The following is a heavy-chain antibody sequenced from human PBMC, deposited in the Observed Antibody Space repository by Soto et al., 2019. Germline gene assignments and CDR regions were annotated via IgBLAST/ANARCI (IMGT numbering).Heavy chain of an antibody. CDR1: GFSLSNARMG. Sequence: QVTLKESDPVLVKPTETLTLTCTVSGFSLSNARMGVSWIRQPPGKALEWLAHIFSNDEKSYSTSLKSRLTISKDTSKIQVVLTMTNMDRVSAATSYGARGARAYSSSRRWFDPWGQGTLVTVSS. D-gene: IGHD6-13*01. J-gene: IGHJ5*02. V-gene: IGHV2-26*01. CDR3: ARGARAYSSSRRWFDP. CDR2: IFSNDEK.